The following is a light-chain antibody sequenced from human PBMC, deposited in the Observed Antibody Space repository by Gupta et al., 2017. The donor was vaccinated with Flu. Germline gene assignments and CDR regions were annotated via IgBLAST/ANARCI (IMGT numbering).Light chain of an antibody. J-gene: IGKJ5*01. V-gene: IGKV1-39*01. Sequence: GDRVTMSCRASQSTTTYLNWYQQKPGKATQLLIYSTSTLHSGVPSRFSGSGSGTDFTLTLSTLQPEDFATYYCQQTYTTPITFGQGTRLEI. CDR1: QSTTTY. CDR3: QQTYTTPIT. CDR2: STS.